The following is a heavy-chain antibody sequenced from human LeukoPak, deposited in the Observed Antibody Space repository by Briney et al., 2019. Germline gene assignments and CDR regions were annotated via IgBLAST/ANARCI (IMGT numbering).Heavy chain of an antibody. V-gene: IGHV1-69*04. D-gene: IGHD6-13*01. CDR1: GGTFSSYT. Sequence: ASVKVSCKASGGTFSSYTISWVRQAPGQGLEWMGRIIPILGIANYAQKFQGRVTITADKSTSTAYMELSSLRSEDTAVYYCARDLNRIAAAGVDYWGQGTLVTVSS. CDR2: IIPILGIA. J-gene: IGHJ4*02. CDR3: ARDLNRIAAAGVDY.